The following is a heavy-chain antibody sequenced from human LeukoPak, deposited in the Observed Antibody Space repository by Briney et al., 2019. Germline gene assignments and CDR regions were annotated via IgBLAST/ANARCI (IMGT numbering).Heavy chain of an antibody. J-gene: IGHJ4*02. CDR1: GGSISSGDYY. V-gene: IGHV4-30-4*08. CDR2: IYYSGST. D-gene: IGHD1-26*01. CDR3: ARDEGFKGSSIDY. Sequence: SETPSLTCTVSGGSISSGDYYWSWIRRPPGKGLEWIGYIYYSGSTYYNPSLKSRVTISVDTSKNQFSLKLSSVTAADTAVYYCARDEGFKGSSIDYWGQGTLVTVSS.